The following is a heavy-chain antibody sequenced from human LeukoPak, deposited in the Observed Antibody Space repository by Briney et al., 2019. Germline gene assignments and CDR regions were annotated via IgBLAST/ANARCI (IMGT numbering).Heavy chain of an antibody. CDR1: GFTFSSYA. V-gene: IGHV3-23*01. D-gene: IGHD6-13*01. CDR2: ISGSGGST. CDR3: AKGVAAASWYYYMDV. Sequence: RTGGSLRLSCAASGFTFSSYAMSWVRQAPGKGLEWVSAISGSGGSTYYADSVKGRFTISRDNSKNTLYLQMNSLRAEDTAVYYCAKGVAAASWYYYMDVWGKGTTVTISS. J-gene: IGHJ6*03.